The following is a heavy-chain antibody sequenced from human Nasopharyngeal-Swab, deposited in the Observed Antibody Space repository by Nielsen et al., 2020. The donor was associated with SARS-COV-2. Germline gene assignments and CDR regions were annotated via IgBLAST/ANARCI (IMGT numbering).Heavy chain of an antibody. V-gene: IGHV3-64D*06. CDR2: ISSNGGST. D-gene: IGHD3-22*01. Sequence: RQRPGKGLEYVSAISSNGGSTYYADSVKGRFTISRDNSKNTLYLQMSSLRAEDTAVYYCVKDRRYYDSSGYYDYWGQGTLVTVSS. J-gene: IGHJ4*02. CDR3: VKDRRYYDSSGYYDY.